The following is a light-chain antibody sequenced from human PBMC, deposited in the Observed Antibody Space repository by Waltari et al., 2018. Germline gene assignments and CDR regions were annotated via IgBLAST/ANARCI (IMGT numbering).Light chain of an antibody. Sequence: WYQKPVSKPPKLMIYDVTKRPSGVSYRFSGSKSGNTASLTISGLQAEDDADYYCSSYTGSSTWVFGGVTKLTVL. J-gene: IGLJ3*02. V-gene: IGLV2-14*04. CDR2: DVT. CDR3: SSYTGSSTWV.